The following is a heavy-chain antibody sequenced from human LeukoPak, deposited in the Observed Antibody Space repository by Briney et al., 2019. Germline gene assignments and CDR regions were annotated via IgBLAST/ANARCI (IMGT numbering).Heavy chain of an antibody. D-gene: IGHD4-11*01. CDR3: ARVYSNYIDY. CDR2: IYSGGTT. CDR1: GFTHRSNY. V-gene: IGHV3-66*02. Sequence: GGSLRLPRAASGFTHRSNYMTWLRQAPAKALEWVSVIYSGGTTYYAVSVKGRFTISRDNSKNTLYLQMNSLRAEDTAVYYCARVYSNYIDYWGQGTLVTVSS. J-gene: IGHJ4*02.